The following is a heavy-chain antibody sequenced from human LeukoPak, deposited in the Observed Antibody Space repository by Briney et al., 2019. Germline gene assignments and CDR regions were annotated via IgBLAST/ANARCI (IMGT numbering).Heavy chain of an antibody. J-gene: IGHJ4*02. CDR3: SRDSGYCSGGSCWYFDF. V-gene: IGHV1-2*02. CDR2: INPSSGGT. Sequence: ASVKVSCKASGYTFTGYYMHWVRQAPGQGLEWMGWINPSSGGTNYAQKFQGRVTMTRDTSMSTAYMELSGLRSDDTAVYYCSRDSGYCSGGSCWYFDFWGQGTLVTVSA. CDR1: GYTFTGYY. D-gene: IGHD2-15*01.